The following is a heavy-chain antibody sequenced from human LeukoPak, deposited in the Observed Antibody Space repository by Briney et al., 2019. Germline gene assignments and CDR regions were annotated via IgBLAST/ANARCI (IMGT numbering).Heavy chain of an antibody. V-gene: IGHV3-23*01. J-gene: IGHJ6*02. CDR3: VKGRVISSSSALDV. Sequence: GGSLRLSCAASGFTFSNYAMSWVRQAPGKGLEWVSGIGGGGASTYYADSVKGRFTISRDNSKNALYLQMISLRAEDTAVYYCVKGRVISSSSALDVWGQGTTVTVSS. CDR2: IGGGGAST. D-gene: IGHD2-2*01. CDR1: GFTFSNYA.